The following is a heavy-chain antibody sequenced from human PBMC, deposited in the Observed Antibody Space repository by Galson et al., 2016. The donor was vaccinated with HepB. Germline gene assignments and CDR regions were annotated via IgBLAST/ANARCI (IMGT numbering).Heavy chain of an antibody. Sequence: SVKVSCKASGYTFTSYTIHWVRQAPGQGLQWMGWISVGKNDTKYSQKFEDRVTITSDTSASAAYMELSSLRSEDTAVYYCARSYGNNWLDYWGQGTLVTVSS. CDR2: ISVGKNDT. V-gene: IGHV1-3*01. CDR3: ARSYGNNWLDY. D-gene: IGHD1-1*01. J-gene: IGHJ4*02. CDR1: GYTFTSYT.